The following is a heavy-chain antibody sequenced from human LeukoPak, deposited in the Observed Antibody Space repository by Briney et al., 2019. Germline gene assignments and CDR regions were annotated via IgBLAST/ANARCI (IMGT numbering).Heavy chain of an antibody. V-gene: IGHV3-21*01. D-gene: IGHD2-15*01. CDR3: ARESKGYCTGGRCYSGFDY. J-gene: IGHJ4*02. CDR2: ISGGSVYI. CDR1: GFSFSDYT. Sequence: GGSLRLSCAASGFSFSDYTMDWVRLAPGKGLEWVSSISGGSVYIYYADSVKGRFTISRDNAKSSLYLQMNSLRAEDTAAYYCARESKGYCTGGRCYSGFDYWGQGTLVTVSS.